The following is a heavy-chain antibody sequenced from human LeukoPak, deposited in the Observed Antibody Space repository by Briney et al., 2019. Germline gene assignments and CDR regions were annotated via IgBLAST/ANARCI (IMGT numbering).Heavy chain of an antibody. D-gene: IGHD3-3*01. Sequence: SETLSLTCTVSGGSISSGSYYWSWIRQPAGKGLEWIGRIYTSGSTNYNPSLKSRVTISVDTSKNQFSLKLSSVTAADTAVYYCAGDGSGGGYYYYMDVWGKGTTVVVSS. CDR2: IYTSGST. CDR1: GGSISSGSYY. CDR3: AGDGSGGGYYYYMDV. J-gene: IGHJ6*03. V-gene: IGHV4-61*02.